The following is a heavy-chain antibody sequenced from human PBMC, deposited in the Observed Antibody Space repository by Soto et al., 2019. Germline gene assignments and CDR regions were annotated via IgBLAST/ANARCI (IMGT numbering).Heavy chain of an antibody. CDR3: ARDQLEGTWFDP. D-gene: IGHD1-1*01. CDR1: GGSISSGGYS. Sequence: QLQLQESGSGLVRPSQTLSLTCAVSGGSISSGGYSWNWIRQPPGKGLEWIGYIYHSGSTHYNPSPNRRVTIAVDKSNTHFSLKLTSVTAADTAVYYCARDQLEGTWFDPWGQGTLVTVSS. V-gene: IGHV4-30-2*01. J-gene: IGHJ5*02. CDR2: IYHSGST.